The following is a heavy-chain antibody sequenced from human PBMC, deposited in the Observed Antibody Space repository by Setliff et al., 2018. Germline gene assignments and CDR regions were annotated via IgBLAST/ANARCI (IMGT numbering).Heavy chain of an antibody. J-gene: IGHJ2*01. V-gene: IGHV4-59*01. CDR2: IYNGDT. CDR3: VRGGSSVWAWYFDL. Sequence: SETLSLTCTVSGGSISSYYWSWIRQPPGKGLEWIGYIYNGDTKYNPSLQSRVTMSVDTSKNQFSLKLTSVTAADTAVYYCVRGGSSVWAWYFDLWGRGTLVTVSS. D-gene: IGHD3-16*01. CDR1: GGSISSYY.